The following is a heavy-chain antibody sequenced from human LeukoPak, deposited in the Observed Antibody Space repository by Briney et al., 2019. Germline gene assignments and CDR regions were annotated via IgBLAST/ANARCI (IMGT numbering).Heavy chain of an antibody. CDR1: GFTFDDYA. J-gene: IGHJ6*03. Sequence: GGSLRLSCAVSGFTFDDYAMHWVRQVPGKGLEWVSGINWNSDSIGYADSVKGRFTISRDNAKNSLYLQMNSLRAEDTALYYCAKDAGGYYYYYMGVWGKGTTVTISS. D-gene: IGHD1-26*01. CDR2: INWNSDSI. CDR3: AKDAGGYYYYYMGV. V-gene: IGHV3-9*01.